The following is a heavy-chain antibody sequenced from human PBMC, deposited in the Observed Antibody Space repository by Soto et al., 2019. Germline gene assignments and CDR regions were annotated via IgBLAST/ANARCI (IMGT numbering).Heavy chain of an antibody. Sequence: QITLKESGPTLVKPTQTLTLTCTFSGFSLSAGGVGVGWIRQPPGKALECLALIYWDDDKRYSPSLKSRLTITKDTSKNQVVLTMTNMDPMDTATYYCAHRGPRESRCDYWSQGTRVTVSS. CDR1: GFSLSAGGVG. CDR3: AHRGPRESRCDY. CDR2: IYWDDDK. V-gene: IGHV2-5*02. J-gene: IGHJ4*02.